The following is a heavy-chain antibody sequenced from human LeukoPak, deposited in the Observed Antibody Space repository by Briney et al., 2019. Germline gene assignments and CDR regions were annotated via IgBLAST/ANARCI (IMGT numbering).Heavy chain of an antibody. CDR2: ISSSSSYI. J-gene: IGHJ4*02. D-gene: IGHD6-13*01. V-gene: IGHV3-21*01. CDR1: GFTFSSYS. Sequence: GRSLRLSCAASGFTFSSYSMNWVRQAPGKGLEWVSSISSSSSYIYYADSVKGRFTISRDNAKNSLYLQMNSLRAEDTAVYCCARMAAAGIGYFDYWGQGTLVTVSS. CDR3: ARMAAAGIGYFDY.